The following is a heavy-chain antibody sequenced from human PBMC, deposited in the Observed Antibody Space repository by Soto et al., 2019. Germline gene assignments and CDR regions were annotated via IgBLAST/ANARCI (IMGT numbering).Heavy chain of an antibody. J-gene: IGHJ6*02. CDR3: ARGWGSSNLRFGLDV. CDR1: GHSIRIYY. Sequence: PSETLSLTCTVSGHSIRIYYSSWIRQPPGKGLECIGYIYYTGSTYYNPSLKSRVTISVDASKNQFSLKLSSVTAADTAVYYCARGWGSSNLRFGLDVWGQGTTVTVS. D-gene: IGHD2-2*01. CDR2: IYYTGST. V-gene: IGHV4-59*01.